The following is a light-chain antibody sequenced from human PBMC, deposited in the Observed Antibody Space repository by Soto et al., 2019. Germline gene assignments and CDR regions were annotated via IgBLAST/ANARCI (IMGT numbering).Light chain of an antibody. CDR2: SNH. Sequence: QSVLTQPPSASGTPGQRVTISCSGSRSNIGSYTVNWYQQLPGTAPKLLIFSNHRRPSRVPDRFSGSKSGTSASLAISGLQSEDEADYFCAAWDDSLNGRVFGTGTKLTVL. CDR3: AAWDDSLNGRV. CDR1: RSNIGSYT. J-gene: IGLJ1*01. V-gene: IGLV1-44*01.